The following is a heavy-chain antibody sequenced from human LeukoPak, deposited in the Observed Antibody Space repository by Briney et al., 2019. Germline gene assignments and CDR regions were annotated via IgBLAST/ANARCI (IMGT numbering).Heavy chain of an antibody. J-gene: IGHJ4*02. CDR1: GFTFSDYY. Sequence: KPGGSLRLSCAASGFTFSDYYMSWIRQAPGNGLEWVSYISSSGSTIYYADSVKGRFTISRDNAKNSLYLQMNSLRAEDTAVYYCARGSELRFLEWLLSPTTIDYWGQGTLVSVSS. D-gene: IGHD3-3*01. CDR2: ISSSGSTI. CDR3: ARGSELRFLEWLLSPTTIDY. V-gene: IGHV3-11*04.